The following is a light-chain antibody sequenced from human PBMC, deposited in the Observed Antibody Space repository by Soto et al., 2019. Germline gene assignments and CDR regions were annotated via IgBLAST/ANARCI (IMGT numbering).Light chain of an antibody. V-gene: IGKV3-15*01. Sequence: EIVMTQSPATLSVSPGERATLSSRASQSVSSNLAWYQQRPGQAPRLLFYGASTRATGIPARFSGSGSGTEFTLTISSLQSEGFAVYYCQQYNNWPFYTFGQGTKLEIK. CDR3: QQYNNWPFYT. J-gene: IGKJ2*01. CDR2: GAS. CDR1: QSVSSN.